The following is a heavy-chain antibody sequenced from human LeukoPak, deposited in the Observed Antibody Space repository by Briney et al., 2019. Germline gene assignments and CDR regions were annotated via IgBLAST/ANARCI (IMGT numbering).Heavy chain of an antibody. CDR1: GFTFSNYA. CDR2: ISYDGSNK. V-gene: IGHV3-30*03. Sequence: PGGSLRLSCAASGFTFSNYAMHWVRQAPGKGLEWVAVISYDGSNKYYADSVKGRFTISRDNSKNTLYLQMNSLRAEDTAVYYCARSCGGDCYSDYWGQGTLVTVSS. J-gene: IGHJ4*02. CDR3: ARSCGGDCYSDY. D-gene: IGHD2-21*02.